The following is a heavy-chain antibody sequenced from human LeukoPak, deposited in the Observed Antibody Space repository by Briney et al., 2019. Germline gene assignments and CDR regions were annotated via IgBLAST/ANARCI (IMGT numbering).Heavy chain of an antibody. D-gene: IGHD3-10*01. Sequence: GGSLRLSCAASGFTFSSYSMNWVRQAPGKGLEWVSSISSSSSYIYYAYSVKGRFTISRDNAKNSLYLQMNSLRAEDTAVYYCARDSGSYYEDYWFDPWGQGTLVTVSS. CDR1: GFTFSSYS. V-gene: IGHV3-21*01. CDR2: ISSSSSYI. CDR3: ARDSGSYYEDYWFDP. J-gene: IGHJ5*02.